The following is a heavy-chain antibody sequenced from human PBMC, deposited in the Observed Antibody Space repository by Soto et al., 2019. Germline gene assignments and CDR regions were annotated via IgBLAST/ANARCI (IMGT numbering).Heavy chain of an antibody. CDR1: GFTFNSHY. CDR3: GIEIYGSGTYYVDY. Sequence: PGGSLRLSCAGSGFTFNSHYIHWVRQAPDKGLEWVALISHDGSNKQYTDSVKGRFTTSRDNSKNTQYLQMNSLRAEDTAVYYCGIEIYGSGTYYVDYRGQGTLVTVSS. J-gene: IGHJ4*02. V-gene: IGHV3-30*03. D-gene: IGHD3-10*01. CDR2: ISHDGSNK.